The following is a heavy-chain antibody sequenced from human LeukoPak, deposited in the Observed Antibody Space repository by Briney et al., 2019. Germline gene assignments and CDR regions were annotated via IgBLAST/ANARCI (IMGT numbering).Heavy chain of an antibody. CDR1: GGSISGYS. Sequence: SETLSLTCTVSGGSISGYSWTWIRQPPAQGLEWIGYFHNSRTTSYNPSLTGRVIISVDTAMDQISLKLNSVTAADTAVYYCARGHLGLSPWGQGTLDTVSS. CDR3: ARGHLGLSP. D-gene: IGHD3-10*01. CDR2: FHNSRTT. V-gene: IGHV4-59*01. J-gene: IGHJ5*02.